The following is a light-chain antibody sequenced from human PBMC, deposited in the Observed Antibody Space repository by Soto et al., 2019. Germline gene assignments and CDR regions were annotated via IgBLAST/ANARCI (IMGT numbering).Light chain of an antibody. J-gene: IGKJ5*01. CDR1: QSFRGL. V-gene: IGKV3-11*01. CDR2: DAY. CDR3: QQRHMWPIT. Sequence: EVVSTQSPVTLSLSPGERATLSCRASQSFRGLLAWYQQKPGQAPRLLIYDAYNRATGIPPRFSGSGSGTDFTLTISSLEPEDSAVYYCQQRHMWPITVGPGTRLEIK.